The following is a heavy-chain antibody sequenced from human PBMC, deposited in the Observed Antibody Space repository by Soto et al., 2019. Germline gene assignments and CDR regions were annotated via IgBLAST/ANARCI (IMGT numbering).Heavy chain of an antibody. V-gene: IGHV3-20*04. CDR2: INWNGRTK. D-gene: IGHD3-9*01. Sequence: PGGSLRLSCAASGFSFDDYGMSWVRQVPGKRLEWVAGINWNGRTKDYVDSVKGRFTISRDTAKSSAYLQMNSLRAEDTALYFCARASPRGRYFDWLIFPLGHWGQGT. CDR3: ARASPRGRYFDWLIFPLGH. CDR1: GFSFDDYG. J-gene: IGHJ4*02.